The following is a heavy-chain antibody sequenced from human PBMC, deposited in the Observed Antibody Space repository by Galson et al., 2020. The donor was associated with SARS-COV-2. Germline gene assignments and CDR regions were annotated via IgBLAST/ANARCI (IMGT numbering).Heavy chain of an antibody. CDR2: IYSEGSST. Sequence: VGSLRLSCAVSGFTFSNHWMHWVRQAPGKGLVWVSRIYSEGSSTSYADSVKGRFTISGDNTKNTLYLQMNSLRAEDTAVYYCARGDMGNDYFDYWGQGTLVTVSS. D-gene: IGHD7-27*01. CDR3: ARGDMGNDYFDY. V-gene: IGHV3-74*01. CDR1: GFTFSNHW. J-gene: IGHJ4*02.